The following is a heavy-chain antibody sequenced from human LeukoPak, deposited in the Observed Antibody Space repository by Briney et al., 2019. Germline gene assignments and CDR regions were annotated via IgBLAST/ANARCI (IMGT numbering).Heavy chain of an antibody. V-gene: IGHV1-2*02. D-gene: IGHD1/OR15-1a*01. J-gene: IGHJ2*01. Sequence: ASVKVSCKASGYTFTGYYMHWVRQAPGQGLEWMGWINPNSGGTNYAQKFQGRVTMTRDTSISTAYMELSRLRSDDTAVYYCARERDWNTGYFDLWGRGTLVTVSS. CDR2: INPNSGGT. CDR3: ARERDWNTGYFDL. CDR1: GYTFTGYY.